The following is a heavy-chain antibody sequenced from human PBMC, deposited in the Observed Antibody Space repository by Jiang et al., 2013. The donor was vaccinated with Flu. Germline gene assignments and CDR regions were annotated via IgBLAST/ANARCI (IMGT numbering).Heavy chain of an antibody. D-gene: IGHD4-11*01. CDR3: TRHSDNGCRDYICGFHI. J-gene: IGHJ3*02. V-gene: IGHV4-39*01. CDR2: IYYGRST. CDR1: GGSISSSGYY. Sequence: TCTVSGGSISSSGYYWGWIRQPPGKGLEWVGSIYYGRSTYYNPSLKSRVAVSVDTSENQLSLRLTSVTAADTAVYYCTRHSDNGCRDYICGFHIWGQGTLVTVSS.